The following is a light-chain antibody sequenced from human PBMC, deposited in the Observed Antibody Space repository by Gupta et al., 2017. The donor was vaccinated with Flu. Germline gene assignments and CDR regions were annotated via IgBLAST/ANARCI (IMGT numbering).Light chain of an antibody. CDR2: DAS. V-gene: IGKV1-33*01. J-gene: IGKJ4*02. Sequence: DIQMSESPSSLSASVGDRVTITCQASQDISNYLNWYQQKPGKAPKLLIYDASNLETGVPSRFSGSGSGTDFTFTISSLQPEDIATYYCQQYENLLYTFGGGTKVEIK. CDR1: QDISNY. CDR3: QQYENLLYT.